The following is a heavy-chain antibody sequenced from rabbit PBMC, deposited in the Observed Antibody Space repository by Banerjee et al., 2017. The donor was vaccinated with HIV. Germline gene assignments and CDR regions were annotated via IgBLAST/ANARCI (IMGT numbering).Heavy chain of an antibody. CDR2: IYRDNGHT. J-gene: IGHJ3*01. CDR3: ARGGVGGGSSYALTRLDL. D-gene: IGHD8-1*01. V-gene: IGHV1S47*01. Sequence: QEQLVESGGGLVQPGGSLKLSCKASGFDFSSYWMCWVRQAPGKGLEWIGCIYRDNGHTWYASWVNGRFTISRSTSLNTGALQMTSLTAADTATYFCARGGVGGGSSYALTRLDLWGPGTLVTVS. CDR1: GFDFSSYW.